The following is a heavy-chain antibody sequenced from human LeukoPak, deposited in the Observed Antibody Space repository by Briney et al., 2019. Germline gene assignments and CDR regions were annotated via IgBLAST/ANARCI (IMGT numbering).Heavy chain of an antibody. Sequence: SGTLSLTCIVSGYSISSGYYWGWIRQPPGKGLEWIGSIYYSGSTYYNPSLKSRVTISVDTSKNHFSLRLSSVTAADTALYYCTRDTSKLLWFGDLGGEMRLGVQFDPWGQGTLVTVSS. CDR2: IYYSGST. CDR3: TRDTSKLLWFGDLGGEMRLGVQFDP. V-gene: IGHV4-38-2*02. J-gene: IGHJ5*02. CDR1: GYSISSGYY. D-gene: IGHD3-10*01.